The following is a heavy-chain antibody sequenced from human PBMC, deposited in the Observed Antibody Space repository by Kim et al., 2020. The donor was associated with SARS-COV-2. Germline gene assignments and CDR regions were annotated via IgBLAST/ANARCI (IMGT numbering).Heavy chain of an antibody. D-gene: IGHD3-22*01. Sequence: GGSLRLSCAASGFTFSDYYMSWIRQAPGKGLEWVSYISSSGSTIYYADSVKGRFTISRDNAKNSLYLQMNSLRAEDTAVYYCATESALTTYYYDSSDAFDIWGQGTMVTLSS. CDR3: ATESALTTYYYDSSDAFDI. V-gene: IGHV3-11*04. CDR1: GFTFSDYY. CDR2: ISSSGSTI. J-gene: IGHJ3*02.